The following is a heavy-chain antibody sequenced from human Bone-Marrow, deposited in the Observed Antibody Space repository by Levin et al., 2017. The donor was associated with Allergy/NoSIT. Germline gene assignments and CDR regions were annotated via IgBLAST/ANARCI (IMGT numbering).Heavy chain of an antibody. Sequence: GGSLRLSCAASGFTFSSYTMNWVRQAPGKGLEWVSYISIDDRSIYYADSVKGRFTISRDNAKNSLYLQLNSLRPGDTAIYYCARDQHWFFDLWGRGTLVTVSS. CDR2: ISIDDRSI. V-gene: IGHV3-48*01. CDR3: ARDQHWFFDL. J-gene: IGHJ2*01. CDR1: GFTFSSYT.